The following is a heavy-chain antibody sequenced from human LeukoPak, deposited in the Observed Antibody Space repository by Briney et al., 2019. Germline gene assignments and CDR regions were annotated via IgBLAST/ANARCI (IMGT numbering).Heavy chain of an antibody. CDR2: IYTTGTT. D-gene: IGHD2/OR15-2a*01. CDR1: GGSIRSYY. CDR3: ARQGYTAAYYFLDF. J-gene: IGHJ4*02. V-gene: IGHV4-4*07. Sequence: SQTLSLTCDVSGGSIRSYYWGWVRQPARRGRWWIGRIYTTGTTNFNPSLKSRLTMSVDTSKNQFSLNLTSVTAADTAVYFCARQGYTAAYYFLDFWSPGTLVTVSS.